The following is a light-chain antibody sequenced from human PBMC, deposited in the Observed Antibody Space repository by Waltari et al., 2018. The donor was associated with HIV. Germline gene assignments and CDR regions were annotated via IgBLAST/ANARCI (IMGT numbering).Light chain of an antibody. CDR3: AAYDDSLNGYV. CDR2: NHS. Sequence: QSVLTQPPSASGTPGQRVTLSCSGRSPNIGANPVNWYQHLPGTAPKLLLYNHSQRPSGVPDRFSGSKSGTSASLAISGLQSEDEADYYCAAYDDSLNGYVFGTGTKVTVL. V-gene: IGLV1-44*01. CDR1: SPNIGANP. J-gene: IGLJ1*01.